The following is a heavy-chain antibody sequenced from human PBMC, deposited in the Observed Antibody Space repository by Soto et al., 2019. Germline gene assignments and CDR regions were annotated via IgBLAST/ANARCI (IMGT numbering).Heavy chain of an antibody. CDR3: AKDRSLYGTWGIYYYYGIDV. Sequence: GSLRLSCAASGFTFSSYAMSWVRQAPGKGLEWVSAISGSGGSTYYADFVKGRFTISRDNSKNTLYLQMNSLRAADTGVYYCAKDRSLYGTWGIYYYYGIDVWGPGTTVTV. J-gene: IGHJ6*01. CDR1: GFTFSSYA. D-gene: IGHD3-16*01. CDR2: ISGSGGST. V-gene: IGHV3-23*01.